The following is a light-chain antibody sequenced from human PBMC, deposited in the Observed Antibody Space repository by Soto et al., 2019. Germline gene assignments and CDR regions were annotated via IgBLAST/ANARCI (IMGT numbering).Light chain of an antibody. CDR2: ESS. CDR3: CSYAGSSTFYV. Sequence: QSALTQPASVSGSPGQSITISCTGTSSDVGSYSLVSSYQQHPGKAPKLMIYESSKRPSGVSNRFSGSKSGNTASLTISGLQAEDEADYYCCSYAGSSTFYVFGTGTKLTVL. CDR1: SSDVGSYSL. V-gene: IGLV2-23*01. J-gene: IGLJ1*01.